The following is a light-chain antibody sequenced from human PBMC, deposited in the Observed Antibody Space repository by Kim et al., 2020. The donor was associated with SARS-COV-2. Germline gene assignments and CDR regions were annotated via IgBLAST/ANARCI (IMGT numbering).Light chain of an antibody. CDR1: QDITNS. V-gene: IGKV3-15*01. Sequence: EIVMTQSPPALSVSPGDRATLSCRASQDITNSLDWYQQKPGQAPRLLIYGATTRATGVPVRFSGRQSGTEFTLTISSLQSEDFAVYYCQQYRTWPLFGPGTKLEI. CDR2: GAT. CDR3: QQYRTWPL. J-gene: IGKJ2*01.